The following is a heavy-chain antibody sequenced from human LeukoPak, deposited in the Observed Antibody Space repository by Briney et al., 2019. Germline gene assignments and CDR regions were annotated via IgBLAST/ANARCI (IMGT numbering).Heavy chain of an antibody. V-gene: IGHV1-8*01. CDR2: MNPNNGNT. CDR1: GFTFTSYD. Sequence: ASVKVSCKASGFTFTSYDINWVRQASGQGLEWMGWMNPNNGNTGYAQKFQGRVTMTRDTSISTAYMELRGLRSEDTAVYYCVRDGEGVAISVNYWFDPWGQGALVTVSS. J-gene: IGHJ5*02. D-gene: IGHD3-10*01. CDR3: VRDGEGVAISVNYWFDP.